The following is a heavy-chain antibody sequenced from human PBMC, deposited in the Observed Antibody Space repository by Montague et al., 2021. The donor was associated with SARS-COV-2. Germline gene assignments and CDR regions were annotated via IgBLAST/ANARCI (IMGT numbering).Heavy chain of an antibody. CDR2: IYWGDEK. Sequence: PALVKPTQTLTLTCTFSGFSITTSTMGVGWIRQPPGKALEWLALIYWGDEKRFSPSLKSRLTITRDNFKDQVVLRMTNMDPVDTATYYCVHYASGSYYFHYWGQGTLVTVSS. V-gene: IGHV2-5*08. D-gene: IGHD3-10*01. CDR1: GFSITTSTMG. J-gene: IGHJ4*02. CDR3: VHYASGSYYFHY.